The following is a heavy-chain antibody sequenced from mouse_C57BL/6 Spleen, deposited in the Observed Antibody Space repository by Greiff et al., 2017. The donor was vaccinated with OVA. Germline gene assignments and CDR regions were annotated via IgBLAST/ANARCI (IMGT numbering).Heavy chain of an antibody. J-gene: IGHJ4*01. CDR2: ISYDGSN. V-gene: IGHV3-6*01. CDR1: GYSITSGYY. CDR3: ARDGPGKYAMDY. Sequence: EVQLKESGPGLVKPSQSLSLTCSVTGYSITSGYYWNWIRQFPGNKLEWMGYISYDGSNNYNPSLKNRISITRDTSKNQFFLKLNSVTTEDTATYYCARDGPGKYAMDYWGQGTSVTVSS.